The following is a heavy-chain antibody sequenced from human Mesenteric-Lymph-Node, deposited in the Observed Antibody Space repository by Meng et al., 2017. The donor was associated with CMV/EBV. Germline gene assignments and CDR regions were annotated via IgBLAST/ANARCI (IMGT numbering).Heavy chain of an antibody. CDR3: ARASQNPKSRTSCYDYYYAMDV. D-gene: IGHD2-2*01. Sequence: GESLKISCAVSGFNVIDNYMTWVRQAPGKGLEWVSVLYSCGSTYYADSVEGRFTISRDPSQNTVYLQMNSLRSEDTAVYYCARASQNPKSRTSCYDYYYAMDVWGQGATVTVSS. CDR1: GFNVIDNY. V-gene: IGHV3-66*03. J-gene: IGHJ6*02. CDR2: LYSCGST.